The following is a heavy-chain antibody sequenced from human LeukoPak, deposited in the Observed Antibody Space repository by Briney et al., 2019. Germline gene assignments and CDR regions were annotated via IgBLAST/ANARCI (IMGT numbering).Heavy chain of an antibody. CDR1: RFTFSSYW. CDR3: ARGGPLRTFDY. V-gene: IGHV3-74*01. Sequence: GGSLRLSCAASRFTFSSYWMHWVRQAPGKGLGWVSHINGDGSSASYADSVKGRFTISRDNAKNTLYLQMNSLRAEDTAVYYCARGGPLRTFDYWGQGTLVTVSS. CDR2: INGDGSSA. J-gene: IGHJ4*02.